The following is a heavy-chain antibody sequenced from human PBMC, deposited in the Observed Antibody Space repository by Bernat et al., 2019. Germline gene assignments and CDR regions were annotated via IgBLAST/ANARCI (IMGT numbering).Heavy chain of an antibody. CDR3: ARALGVGVTRIGDVFDI. V-gene: IGHV3-21*01. Sequence: EVQLVESGGGLVKPGGSLRLSCAAPGLIFSSYSMNWVRKAPGKGLEGVSSISSSSSYIYYADSMKGRFTISRDNAKNSLYLQMNSLRAEDTAVYYCARALGVGVTRIGDVFDIWGQGTMVTVSS. CDR1: GLIFSSYS. CDR2: ISSSSSYI. D-gene: IGHD1-26*01. J-gene: IGHJ3*02.